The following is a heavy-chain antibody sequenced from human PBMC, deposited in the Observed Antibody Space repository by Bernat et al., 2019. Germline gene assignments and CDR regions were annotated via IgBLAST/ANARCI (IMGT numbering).Heavy chain of an antibody. CDR1: GYTFTGYG. V-gene: IGHV1-18*01. J-gene: IGHJ4*02. CDR2: INTNNGNT. CDR3: AILWPGY. Sequence: QVQLVQSGAEVKKPGASVTVSCKASGYTFTGYGITWVRQAPGQGLEWLGWINTNNGNTHYAQNLQGRVTVTTDTSTSTAYMELRSLRSDDTALYYCAILWPGYWGQGTLVTVSS. D-gene: IGHD3-10*01.